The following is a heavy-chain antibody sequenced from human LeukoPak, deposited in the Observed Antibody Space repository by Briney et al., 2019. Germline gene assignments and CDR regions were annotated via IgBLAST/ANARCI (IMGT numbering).Heavy chain of an antibody. J-gene: IGHJ4*02. D-gene: IGHD3-22*01. Sequence: PGGSLRLSCAASGFTFSSYWMSWVRQAPGKGLEWVANIKQDGSEKYYVDSVKGRFTISRDNAKNSLYLQVNSLRAEDTAVYYCAREGIDSSGYYSYFDYWGQGTLVTVSS. CDR2: IKQDGSEK. V-gene: IGHV3-7*01. CDR1: GFTFSSYW. CDR3: AREGIDSSGYYSYFDY.